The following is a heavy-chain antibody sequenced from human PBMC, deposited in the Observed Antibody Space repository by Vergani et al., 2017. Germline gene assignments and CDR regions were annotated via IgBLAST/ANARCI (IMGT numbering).Heavy chain of an antibody. D-gene: IGHD4-17*01. CDR3: ARGPAYEGDYGDYGEGYYGMDV. J-gene: IGHJ6*02. CDR1: GFTFSDYY. CDR2: ISSSGSTI. V-gene: IGHV3-11*04. Sequence: QVQLVESGGGLVKPGGSLRLSCAASGFTFSDYYMSWIRQAPGKGLEWVSYISSSGSTIYYADSVKGRFTISRDNAKNSLYLQMNSLRAEDTAVYYCARGPAYEGDYGDYGEGYYGMDVWGQGTTVTVSS.